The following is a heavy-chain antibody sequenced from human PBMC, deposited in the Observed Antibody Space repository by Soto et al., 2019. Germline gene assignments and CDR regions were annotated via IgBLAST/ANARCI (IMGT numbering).Heavy chain of an antibody. V-gene: IGHV3-53*01. CDR3: AKIQDGAGLDY. J-gene: IGHJ4*02. CDR2: IYSGGAT. D-gene: IGHD1-26*01. Sequence: GGSLRLSCAASGFSVSSSHMIWVRQAPGKGLEWVSVIYSGGATYHAVSVKSRFTISRDRSKNTVYLQMDSLRDEDTAVYYCAKIQDGAGLDYWGQGTLVTVSS. CDR1: GFSVSSSH.